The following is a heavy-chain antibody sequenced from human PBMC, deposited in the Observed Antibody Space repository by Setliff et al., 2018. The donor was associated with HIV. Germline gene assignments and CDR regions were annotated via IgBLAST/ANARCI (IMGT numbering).Heavy chain of an antibody. CDR2: IHAGNGYT. Sequence: ASVKVSCKASGYTFTSYAMHWVRQAPGQRLEWMGWIHAGNGYTKYSQKFQGRVTFTRDTSASAAYMELRSLRSDDTAVYYCARNYGADSNYFDYWGQGTLVTVSS. CDR3: ARNYGADSNYFDY. CDR1: GYTFTSYA. D-gene: IGHD4-17*01. V-gene: IGHV1-3*01. J-gene: IGHJ4*02.